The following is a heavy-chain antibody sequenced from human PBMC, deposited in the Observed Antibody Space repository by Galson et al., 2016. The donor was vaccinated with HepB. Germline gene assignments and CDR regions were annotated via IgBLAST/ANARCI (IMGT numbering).Heavy chain of an antibody. J-gene: IGHJ6*02. D-gene: IGHD2-21*01. CDR3: AKTSCGGECYYRMDV. CDR1: GFTFSSYP. Sequence: SLRLSCAASGFTFSSYPLHWVRQAPGKGLEWVALISYDVSSKYYADSVKGRFTISRDGSKNTLYLQLNSLRVEDTAVYYCAKTSCGGECYYRMDVWGQGTTVTVS. V-gene: IGHV3-30*04. CDR2: ISYDVSSK.